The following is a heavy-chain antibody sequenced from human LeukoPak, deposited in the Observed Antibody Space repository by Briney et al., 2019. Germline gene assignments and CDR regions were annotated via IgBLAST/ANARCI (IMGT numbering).Heavy chain of an antibody. D-gene: IGHD1-26*01. J-gene: IGHJ4*02. V-gene: IGHV3-53*01. CDR3: ARDRKVGATEYDY. CDR1: GFTVSSNY. Sequence: GGSLRLSCAASGFTVSSNYMSWVRRAPGKGLEWVSVIYSGGSTYYADSVKGRFTISRDNSKNTLYLQMNSLRAEDTAVYYCARDRKVGATEYDYWGQGTLVTVSS. CDR2: IYSGGST.